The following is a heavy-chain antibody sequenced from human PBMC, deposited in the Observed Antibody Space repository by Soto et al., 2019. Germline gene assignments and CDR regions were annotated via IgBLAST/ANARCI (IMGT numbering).Heavy chain of an antibody. CDR3: ARSTFVVLGITLPDY. CDR2: MSYDGSNK. J-gene: IGHJ4*02. CDR1: VFTFSTYT. Sequence: PGGSLRLSCAASVFTFSTYTMHWVRQAPGKGLEWVAVMSYDGSNKYYADSVKGRFTVSRDNSENTLYLQMNSLRAEDTAVYYCARSTFVVLGITLPDYWGQGTLVTVSS. V-gene: IGHV3-30*14. D-gene: IGHD1-7*01.